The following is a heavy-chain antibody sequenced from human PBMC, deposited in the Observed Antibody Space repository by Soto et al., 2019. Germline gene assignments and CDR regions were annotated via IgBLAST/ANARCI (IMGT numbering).Heavy chain of an antibody. V-gene: IGHV4-39*01. CDR2: IYYSGST. Sequence: XETRSRTCTVGGGSISSSKNYWGWIRQPPGKGLEWIGIIYYSGSTYYNPSLKSRVTISVDTSNNQFSLKLSSVTSADTAVYYCARQVGDYYYDMEAWGQGTTVTVSS. CDR3: ARQVGDYYYDMEA. D-gene: IGHD2-15*01. CDR1: GGSISSSKNY. J-gene: IGHJ6*02.